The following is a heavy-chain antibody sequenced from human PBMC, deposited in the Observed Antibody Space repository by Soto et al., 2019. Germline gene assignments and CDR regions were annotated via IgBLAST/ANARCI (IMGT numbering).Heavy chain of an antibody. V-gene: IGHV3-48*01. CDR3: ARDLSWGSNWYYYMDV. CDR1: GFILSDCA. J-gene: IGHJ6*03. D-gene: IGHD7-27*01. CDR2: ISSSSSVI. Sequence: EVQLVESGGGLVQPGGSLRLSCATSGFILSDCAMNWVRQAPGKGLEWVSYISSSSSVIDYADSVKGRFTVSRDNAMNSLYIKMNSLRAEDTAVYYCARDLSWGSNWYYYMDVWGKGTTVTVSS.